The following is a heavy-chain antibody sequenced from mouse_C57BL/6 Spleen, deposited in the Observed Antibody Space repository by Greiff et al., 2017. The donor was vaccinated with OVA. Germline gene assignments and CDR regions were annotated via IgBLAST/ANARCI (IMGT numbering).Heavy chain of an antibody. CDR2: ISSGSSTI. CDR1: GFTFSDYG. J-gene: IGHJ4*01. CDR3: ASTRAYYRDYAKGY. V-gene: IGHV5-17*01. Sequence: EVKLVESGGGLVKPGGSLKLSCAASGFTFSDYGMHWVRQAPEKGLEWVAYISSGSSTIYYADTVKGRFTISRDNAKNTLFLQMTSLRSEDTAMDYCASTRAYYRDYAKGYWGQGPSVTVSS. D-gene: IGHD2-14*01.